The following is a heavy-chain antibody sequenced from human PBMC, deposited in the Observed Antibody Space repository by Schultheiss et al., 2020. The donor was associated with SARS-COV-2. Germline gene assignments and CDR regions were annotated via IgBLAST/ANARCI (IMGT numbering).Heavy chain of an antibody. CDR2: IYYSGST. V-gene: IGHV4-39*01. CDR1: GGSIYSSSYY. CDR3: ARGRAEILDPFDY. Sequence: SETLSLTCIVSGGSIYSSSYYWGWIRQPPGKGLEWIGTIYYSGSTYYNPSLKSRVTISVDTSQNKFSLKLSSVTAADTAVYYCARGRAEILDPFDYWGQGTLVTVSS. D-gene: IGHD5-24*01. J-gene: IGHJ4*02.